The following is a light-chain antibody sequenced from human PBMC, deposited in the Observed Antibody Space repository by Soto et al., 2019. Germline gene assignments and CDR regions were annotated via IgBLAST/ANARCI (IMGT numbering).Light chain of an antibody. CDR2: QNN. V-gene: IGLV3-1*01. J-gene: IGLJ1*01. Sequence: SYELTQPPSVSVSPGQTASITCSGDKLGDKYACWYQQKPGQSPVLVIYQNNKRPSGIPERFSGSNSGNTATLTISGTQAMDEADYYCQAWASSTGVFGTGTKDTVL. CDR3: QAWASSTGV. CDR1: KLGDKY.